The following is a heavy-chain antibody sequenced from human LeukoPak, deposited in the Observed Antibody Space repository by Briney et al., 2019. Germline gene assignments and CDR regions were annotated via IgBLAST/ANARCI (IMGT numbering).Heavy chain of an antibody. J-gene: IGHJ5*02. CDR1: GFTFSSYS. Sequence: GGPLRLSCAASGFTFSSYSMNWVRQAPGKGLEWVSSISSSSSYIYYADSVKGRFTISRDNAKNSLYLQMNSLRAEDTAVYYCARDLGGSYFNWFDPWGQGTLVTVSS. CDR2: ISSSSSYI. D-gene: IGHD1-26*01. V-gene: IGHV3-21*01. CDR3: ARDLGGSYFNWFDP.